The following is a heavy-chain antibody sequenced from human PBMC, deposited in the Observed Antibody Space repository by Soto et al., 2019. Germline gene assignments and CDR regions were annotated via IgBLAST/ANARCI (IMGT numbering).Heavy chain of an antibody. V-gene: IGHV3-23*01. D-gene: IGHD3-10*01. J-gene: IGHJ4*02. CDR2: ISKSGDST. CDR1: WVTFTSYA. CDR3: AKGSFGFDY. Sequence: QPGGSLRLSCASSWVTFTSYAMTWVRQVPGEGLQWVSSISKSGDSTYYADSVKGRFTTSRDNSKNTLYLQMNSLRAEDTAIYYCAKGSFGFDYWGQGTLVTVSS.